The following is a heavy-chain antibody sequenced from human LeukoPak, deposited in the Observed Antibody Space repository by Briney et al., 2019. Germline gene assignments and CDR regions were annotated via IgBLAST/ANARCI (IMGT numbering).Heavy chain of an antibody. CDR1: GFTFRSHW. J-gene: IGHJ3*02. D-gene: IGHD2-2*01. CDR3: ARRSSTVGHAFDI. CDR2: IYHSGST. Sequence: GSLRLSCAASGFTFRSHWMSWVRQAPGKGLEWIGYIYHSGSTYYNPSLKSRVTISVDRSKNQFSLKLSSVTAADTAVYYCARRSSTVGHAFDIWGQGTMVTVSS. V-gene: IGHV4-4*02.